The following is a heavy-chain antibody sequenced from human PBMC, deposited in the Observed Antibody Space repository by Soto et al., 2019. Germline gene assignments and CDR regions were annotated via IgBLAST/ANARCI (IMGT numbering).Heavy chain of an antibody. CDR1: EFTFSNYA. CDR2: ISGSGGST. J-gene: IGHJ4*02. V-gene: IGHV3-23*01. Sequence: GGSLRLSCAASEFTFSNYAMSWVRQAPGKGLEWVSSISGSGGSTYYADSVKGRFTISRDNSKNTLFLQMNSLRVEDTAVYYCASPLLTTVTMVRFDYWGQGTLVTVSS. CDR3: ASPLLTTVTMVRFDY. D-gene: IGHD4-17*01.